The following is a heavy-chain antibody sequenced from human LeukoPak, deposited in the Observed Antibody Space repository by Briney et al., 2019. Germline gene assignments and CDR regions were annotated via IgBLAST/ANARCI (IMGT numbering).Heavy chain of an antibody. CDR2: IKPDGSGQ. CDR1: GFTFSSYW. CDR3: ARDGGGYSGYDWDY. V-gene: IGHV3-7*01. J-gene: IGHJ4*02. D-gene: IGHD5-12*01. Sequence: GGSLRLSCAASGFTFSSYWLNWVRQAPGKGLEWVANIKPDGSGQYYVDSVKGRFSISRDNAKNSLYLQMNSLRAEDTAVYYCARDGGGYSGYDWDYWGQGTLVTVSS.